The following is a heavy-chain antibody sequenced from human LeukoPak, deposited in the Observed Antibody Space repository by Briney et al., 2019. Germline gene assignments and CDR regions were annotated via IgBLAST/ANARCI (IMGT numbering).Heavy chain of an antibody. J-gene: IGHJ4*02. D-gene: IGHD3-22*01. CDR3: ARTSLYYYDSSGYYGY. Sequence: GGSLRLSCAASGSTFSSYAMHWVRQAPGKGLEWVAVISYDGSNKYYADSVKGRFTISRDNSKNTLYLQMNSLRAEDTAVYYCARTSLYYYDSSGYYGYWGQGTLVTVSS. CDR1: GSTFSSYA. V-gene: IGHV3-30-3*01. CDR2: ISYDGSNK.